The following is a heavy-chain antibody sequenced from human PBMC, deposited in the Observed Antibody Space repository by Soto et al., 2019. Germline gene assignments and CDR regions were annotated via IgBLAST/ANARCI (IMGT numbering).Heavy chain of an antibody. Sequence: SETLSLTCTVSGGSVSSGSYYWGWIRQPPGKGLEWIGSIYYSGSTYYNPSLKSRVSMSVDKSKNQFSLHLTSVTAADTAVYYCARLQFGEGFDYWGQGALVTVSS. V-gene: IGHV4-39*07. CDR2: IYYSGST. D-gene: IGHD3-10*01. CDR3: ARLQFGEGFDY. J-gene: IGHJ4*02. CDR1: GGSVSSGSYY.